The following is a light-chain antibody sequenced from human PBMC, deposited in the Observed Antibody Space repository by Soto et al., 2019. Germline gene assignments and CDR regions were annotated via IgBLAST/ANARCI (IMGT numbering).Light chain of an antibody. V-gene: IGKV1-5*03. CDR3: QQYNSYRRT. Sequence: DIQMTQSPSTLSASVGDRVTITCRASQSISSWLAWYQQKPGKAPKLLIYKASSLESGVPSRFSGSGSGTDFTLTISSLQPDDFATYYCQQYNSYRRTFGQGTTVEIK. CDR1: QSISSW. J-gene: IGKJ1*01. CDR2: KAS.